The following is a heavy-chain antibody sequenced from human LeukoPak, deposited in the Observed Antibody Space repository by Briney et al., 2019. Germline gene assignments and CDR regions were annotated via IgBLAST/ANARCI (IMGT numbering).Heavy chain of an antibody. CDR3: ARDIAVAGPVGY. V-gene: IGHV1-2*02. Sequence: ASVKVSCKASGYTFTGYYMHWVRQAPGQGLEWMGWINPNSGGTNYAQKFQGRVTMTRDTSISTAYMELSRLRSDDTAVYYCARDIAVAGPVGYWGQGTLVTVSS. D-gene: IGHD6-19*01. CDR1: GYTFTGYY. CDR2: INPNSGGT. J-gene: IGHJ4*02.